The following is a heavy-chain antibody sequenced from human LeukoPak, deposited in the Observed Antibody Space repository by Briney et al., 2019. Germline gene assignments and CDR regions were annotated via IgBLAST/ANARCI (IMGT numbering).Heavy chain of an antibody. Sequence: PGGSLRLSCAASGFTFSSYAMSWVRRAPGKGLEWVSAIIRSGGSTYYADSFKGRFTISRDNPKNTLYLQMTSLRAEDTAVYYCASGHDPIYFDYWGQGTLVTVSS. V-gene: IGHV3-23*01. CDR2: IIRSGGST. CDR1: GFTFSSYA. CDR3: ASGHDPIYFDY. J-gene: IGHJ4*02. D-gene: IGHD5-12*01.